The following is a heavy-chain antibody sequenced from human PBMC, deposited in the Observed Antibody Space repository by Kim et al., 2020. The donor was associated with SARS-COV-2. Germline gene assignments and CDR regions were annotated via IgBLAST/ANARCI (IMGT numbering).Heavy chain of an antibody. CDR2: IIPIFGTA. CDR3: ARGFGIAETPSFSQTGDYFDY. V-gene: IGHV1-69*13. D-gene: IGHD6-13*01. Sequence: SVKVSCKASGGTFSSYAISWVRQAPGQGLEWMGGIIPIFGTANYAQKFQGRVTITADESTSTAYMELSSLRSEDTAVYYCARGFGIAETPSFSQTGDYFDYWGQGTLVTVSS. CDR1: GGTFSSYA. J-gene: IGHJ4*02.